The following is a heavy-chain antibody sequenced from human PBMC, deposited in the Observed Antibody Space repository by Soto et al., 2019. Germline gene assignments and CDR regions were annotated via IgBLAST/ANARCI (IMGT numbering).Heavy chain of an antibody. CDR1: GFTFSNAW. D-gene: IGHD6-6*01. CDR2: IKSKTDGGTT. CDR3: TTALAARPVTSFDY. V-gene: IGHV3-15*07. Sequence: PGGSLRLSCAASGFTFSNAWMNWVRQAPGKGLEWVGRIKSKTDGGTTDYAAPVKGRSTISRDDSKNTLYLQMNSLKTEDTAVYYRTTALAARPVTSFDYWGQGTLVTVSS. J-gene: IGHJ4*02.